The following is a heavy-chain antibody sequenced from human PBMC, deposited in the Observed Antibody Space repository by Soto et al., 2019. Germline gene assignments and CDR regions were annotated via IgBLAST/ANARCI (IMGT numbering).Heavy chain of an antibody. Sequence: PGGSLRLSCEASGFIFSNAWMNWVRQGPGKGLEWLGRIKSKVDGGTADYGAATKGRFSISRDDLKNMLYLQMNSLKPDDTAVYYCTTLSYLYYDGMDVWGQGTTVTVSS. D-gene: IGHD2-2*01. J-gene: IGHJ6*02. CDR1: GFIFSNAW. CDR2: IKSKVDGGTA. CDR3: TTLSYLYYDGMDV. V-gene: IGHV3-15*01.